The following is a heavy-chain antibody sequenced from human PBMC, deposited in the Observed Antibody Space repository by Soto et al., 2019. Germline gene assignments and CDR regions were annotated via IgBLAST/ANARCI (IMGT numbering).Heavy chain of an antibody. Sequence: SGGPLRLSCATSGLTFSNYWMHWVRQVPGRGLVWVSRIDTDGSTTSYADFAKGRFTISRDNAKSTLSLQMNSLRAEDTAIYYCACSRRPARLGPKGAIDYWGQGTLVTVSS. CDR1: GLTFSNYW. J-gene: IGHJ4*02. CDR3: ACSRRPARLGPKGAIDY. V-gene: IGHV3-74*01. CDR2: IDTDGSTT. D-gene: IGHD2-15*01.